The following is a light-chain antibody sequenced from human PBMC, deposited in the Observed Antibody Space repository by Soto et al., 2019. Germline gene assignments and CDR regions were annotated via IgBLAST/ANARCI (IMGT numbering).Light chain of an antibody. CDR3: QQYKDHVWT. Sequence: DIQMPQSPSTLPASVGDRVTISCRASQTVERWLAWYQQKPGKAPKLLISDVSTLERGVPSRFSGSGSATEFTLTISGLQSDDFATYYCQQYKDHVWTFGQGTKV. CDR2: DVS. V-gene: IGKV1-5*01. CDR1: QTVERW. J-gene: IGKJ1*01.